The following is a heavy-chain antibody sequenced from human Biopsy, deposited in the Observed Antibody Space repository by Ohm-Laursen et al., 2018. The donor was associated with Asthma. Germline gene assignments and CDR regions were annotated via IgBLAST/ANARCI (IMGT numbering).Heavy chain of an antibody. CDR3: AKRRGYSDLTDFDH. CDR1: GFVFRSHA. Sequence: SLRLSCAASGFVFRSHAMHWVRQAPGKGLAWVAVVSHDGGVAHYADSMKGRFTISRDNAKSTLYLQMNRLRTDDTAVYYCAKRRGYSDLTDFDHWGQGTLVTVSS. CDR2: VSHDGGVA. D-gene: IGHD3-3*01. V-gene: IGHV3-30*18. J-gene: IGHJ4*02.